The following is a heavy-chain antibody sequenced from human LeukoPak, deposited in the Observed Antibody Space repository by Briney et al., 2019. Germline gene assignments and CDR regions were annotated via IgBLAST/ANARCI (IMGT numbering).Heavy chain of an antibody. CDR3: ARVGVWSSSWYDAFDI. Sequence: SETLSLTCTVSGGSISSYYWSWIRQPPGKGLKWIGYIYYSGSTNYNPSLKSRVTISVDTSKNQFSLKLSSVTAADTAVYYCARVGVWSSSWYDAFDIWGQGTMVTVSS. CDR1: GGSISSYY. CDR2: IYYSGST. J-gene: IGHJ3*02. V-gene: IGHV4-59*08. D-gene: IGHD6-13*01.